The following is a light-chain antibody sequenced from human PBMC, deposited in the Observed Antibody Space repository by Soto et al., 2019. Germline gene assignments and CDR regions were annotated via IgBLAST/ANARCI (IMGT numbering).Light chain of an antibody. V-gene: IGLV2-14*01. CDR3: SSYTSSSTLEV. J-gene: IGLJ3*02. CDR2: EVS. CDR1: SSDVGGYNY. Sequence: QSALTQPASVSGSPGQSITISCTGTSSDVGGYNYVSWYQQHPGKAPKLMIYEVSNRPSGVSNRFSGSKSGNTASLTISGVLAEDEADYYCSSYTSSSTLEVFGGGTKLTVL.